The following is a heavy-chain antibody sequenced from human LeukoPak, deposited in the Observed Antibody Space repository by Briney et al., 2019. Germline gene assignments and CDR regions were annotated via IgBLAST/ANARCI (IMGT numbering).Heavy chain of an antibody. J-gene: IGHJ3*01. CDR2: IYYSGST. CDR3: ARSRDRYWDAFDV. D-gene: IGHD1-14*01. CDR1: GGSIGSYY. V-gene: IGHV4-59*01. Sequence: SETLSLTCTVSGGSIGSYYWSWIRQPPGRGLEWIGYIYYSGSTNYNPSLKSRVTISVDTSKKQFSLKLSSVTAADTAVYYCARSRDRYWDAFDVWGQGTMVTVS.